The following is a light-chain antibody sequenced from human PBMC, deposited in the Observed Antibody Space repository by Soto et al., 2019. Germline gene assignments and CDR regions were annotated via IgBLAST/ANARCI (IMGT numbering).Light chain of an antibody. CDR3: MQTLQTPT. J-gene: IGKJ4*01. V-gene: IGKV2-28*01. Sequence: DIVMTQSPLSLPVTPGEPASISCRSSQSLLHTNGYNYLDWYVQKPGQSPQLLIYLVSNRASGVPDRFSGCGSGTEFTLKIGRVEAEDVGVYYCMQTLQTPTFGGGTKVEIK. CDR1: QSLLHTNGYNY. CDR2: LVS.